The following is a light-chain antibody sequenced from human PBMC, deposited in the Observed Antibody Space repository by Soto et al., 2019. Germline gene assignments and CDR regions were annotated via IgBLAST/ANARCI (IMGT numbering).Light chain of an antibody. CDR1: QTISSW. CDR2: NAS. J-gene: IGKJ1*01. Sequence: DIQMTQSPSTLSGSVGDRVTITWRAMQTISSWLAWYQQKPGKAPKLLIYNASTLKSGVPSMFSGSGSGTEFTLTISSLQPDDFATYYSKHYNSXSEACGQGTKV. CDR3: KHYNSXSEA. V-gene: IGKV1-5*03.